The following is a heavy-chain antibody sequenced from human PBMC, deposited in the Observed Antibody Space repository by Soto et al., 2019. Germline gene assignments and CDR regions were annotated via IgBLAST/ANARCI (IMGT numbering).Heavy chain of an antibody. Sequence: SVKVSCKASGGTFSSYAISWVRQAPGQGLEWMGGIIPIFGTANYAQKFQGRVTITADKSTSTAYMELSSLRSEDTAVYYCARVGGPSYYYYGMDVWGQGTTVTVSS. CDR2: IIPIFGTA. V-gene: IGHV1-69*06. CDR1: GGTFSSYA. D-gene: IGHD3-16*01. J-gene: IGHJ6*02. CDR3: ARVGGPSYYYYGMDV.